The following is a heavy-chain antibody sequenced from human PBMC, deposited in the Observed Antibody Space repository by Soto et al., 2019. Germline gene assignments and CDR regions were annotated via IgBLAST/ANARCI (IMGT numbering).Heavy chain of an antibody. D-gene: IGHD1-26*01. CDR1: RFTFSSYA. CDR3: ARDRGGSYSMAYSFDY. J-gene: IGHJ4*02. Sequence: GSLRLSCAASRFTFSSYAIHWVRQAPGKGLEWVTLISYDGGNKYYADSVKGRFTISRDNSKNTLYLQMNSLRAEDTAVYYCARDRGGSYSMAYSFDYWGQGALVTVSS. CDR2: ISYDGGNK. V-gene: IGHV3-30-3*01.